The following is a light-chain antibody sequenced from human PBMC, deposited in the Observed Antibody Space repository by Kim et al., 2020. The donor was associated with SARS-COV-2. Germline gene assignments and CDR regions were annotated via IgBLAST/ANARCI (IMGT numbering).Light chain of an antibody. V-gene: IGKV3-20*01. CDR1: QSVSSSS. Sequence: PGAKATISCRASQSVSSSSLAWYQQKPGQAPRLLIYGASNWATGIPDRFSGSGSGTEFTLTISRVEPEDFAVYYCQQYGSSPQTFGQGTKVEIK. CDR2: GAS. CDR3: QQYGSSPQT. J-gene: IGKJ1*01.